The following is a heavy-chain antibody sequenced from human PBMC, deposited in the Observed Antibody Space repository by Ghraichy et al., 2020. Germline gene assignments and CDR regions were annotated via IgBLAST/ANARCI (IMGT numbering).Heavy chain of an antibody. CDR1: GFSLSTSGMC. J-gene: IGHJ6*03. D-gene: IGHD3-10*01. Sequence: SGPTLAKPTQTLTLTCTFSGFSLSTSGMCVSWIRQPPGKALEWLARIDWDDDKYYSTSLKTRLTISKDTSKNQVVLTMTNMDPVDTATYYCARTKAPTMVRGVIKDYYYYYMDVWGKGTTVTVSS. CDR3: ARTKAPTMVRGVIKDYYYYYMDV. CDR2: IDWDDDK. V-gene: IGHV2-70*11.